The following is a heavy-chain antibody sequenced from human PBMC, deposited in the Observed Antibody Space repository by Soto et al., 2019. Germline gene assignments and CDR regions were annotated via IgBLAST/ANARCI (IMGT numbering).Heavy chain of an antibody. Sequence: ASVKVSCKASGYTFTSYGISWVRQAPGQGLEWMGWISAYNGNTNYAQKLQGRVTMTTDTSTSTAYMELRSLRSDDTALYSCASQYCSGGSCHNWFDPWGQGTLVTVSS. J-gene: IGHJ5*02. CDR1: GYTFTSYG. D-gene: IGHD2-15*01. CDR3: ASQYCSGGSCHNWFDP. CDR2: ISAYNGNT. V-gene: IGHV1-18*01.